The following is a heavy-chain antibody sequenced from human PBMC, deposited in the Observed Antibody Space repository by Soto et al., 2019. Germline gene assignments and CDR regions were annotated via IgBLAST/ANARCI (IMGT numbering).Heavy chain of an antibody. V-gene: IGHV1-69*13. J-gene: IGHJ3*02. D-gene: IGHD3-22*01. CDR1: GGTFSSYA. Sequence: ASVKVSCKASGGTFSSYAISWVRQAPGQGLEWMGGIIPIFGTANYAQKFQGRVTITADESTSTAYMELSSLRSEDTAVYYCARDSSGLSAFDIWGQGTMVTVSS. CDR3: ARDSSGLSAFDI. CDR2: IIPIFGTA.